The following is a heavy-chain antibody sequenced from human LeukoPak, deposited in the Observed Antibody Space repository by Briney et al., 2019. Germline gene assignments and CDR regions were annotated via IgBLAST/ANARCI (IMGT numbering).Heavy chain of an antibody. J-gene: IGHJ4*02. D-gene: IGHD6-19*01. Sequence: GGSLRLSCAASGFTFRSYGMHWVRQAPGKGLEWVAVIRYDGSNKYYADSVKGRFTVSRDNSKNTLYLQMNSLRAEDTAVYYCATAVATSSGWYADYWGQGTLVTVSS. V-gene: IGHV3-33*01. CDR1: GFTFRSYG. CDR3: ATAVATSSGWYADY. CDR2: IRYDGSNK.